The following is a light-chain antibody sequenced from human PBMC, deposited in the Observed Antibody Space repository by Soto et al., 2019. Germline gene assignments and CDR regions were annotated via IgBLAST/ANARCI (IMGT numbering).Light chain of an antibody. CDR2: GAA. CDR3: QQYNYGYT. J-gene: IGKJ2*01. V-gene: IGKV3-15*01. CDR1: QSFSSN. Sequence: EIVMTQSPATLSVSPGERATLSCRASQSFSSNLAWYQQKPGQAPRLLIYGAATRATGIPARFSGSGSGTEFTLTISSLQSEDSAVYYCQQYNYGYTFGQATKVDIK.